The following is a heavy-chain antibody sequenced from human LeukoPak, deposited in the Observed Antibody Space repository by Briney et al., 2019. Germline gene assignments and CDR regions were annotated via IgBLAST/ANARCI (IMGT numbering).Heavy chain of an antibody. CDR3: ARGGRDYVHDRFYYFMDV. J-gene: IGHJ6*03. Sequence: SETLSLTCTISGGSISSYDWNWIRQPPGRGLESIGYIYFSGTTYYSPPFNSRAAISLDTSKNQFSLNLSSVTAADTAVYYCARGGRDYVHDRFYYFMDVWGSGTAVTVSS. CDR1: GGSISSYD. CDR2: IYFSGTT. D-gene: IGHD4-17*01. V-gene: IGHV4-59*01.